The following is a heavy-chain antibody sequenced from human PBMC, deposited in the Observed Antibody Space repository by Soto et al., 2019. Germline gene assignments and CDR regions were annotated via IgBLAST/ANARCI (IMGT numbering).Heavy chain of an antibody. CDR1: GFSISSGFY. V-gene: IGHV4-38-2*01. CDR3: ARAFYGDSAAYYSGMDA. J-gene: IGHJ6*02. D-gene: IGHD4-17*01. CDR2: IYRSGST. Sequence: ASETLSLTCAVSGFSISSGFYWGWIRQPPGKGLEWIGNIYRSGSTYYNPSLKSRVTISVDTSKNQFSLKLSSVTAADTAVYYCARAFYGDSAAYYSGMDAWGQGTTVTVSS.